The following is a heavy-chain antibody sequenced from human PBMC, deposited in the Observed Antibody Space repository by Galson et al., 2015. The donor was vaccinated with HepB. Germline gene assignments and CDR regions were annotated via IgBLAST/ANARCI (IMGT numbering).Heavy chain of an antibody. V-gene: IGHV3-23*01. Sequence: SLRLSCAASGFTFSSYAMSWVRQAPDKGLEWLSAIASGDASVIYADSVRGRFIISRDDSKNTLYLQMNSLRADDTALYYCAKDDRPYGGHQFDLWGRGTLVAVSS. CDR1: GFTFSSYA. J-gene: IGHJ2*01. CDR2: IASGDASV. D-gene: IGHD4-23*01. CDR3: AKDDRPYGGHQFDL.